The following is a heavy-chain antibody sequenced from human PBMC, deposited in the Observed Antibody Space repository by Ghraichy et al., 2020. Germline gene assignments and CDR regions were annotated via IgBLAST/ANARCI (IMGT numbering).Heavy chain of an antibody. V-gene: IGHV3-23*01. D-gene: IGHD2-2*02. Sequence: GGSLRLSCAASGFTFSSYAMSWVRQAPGKGLEWVSTISGSGGSTYYADSVKGRFTISRDNSKNTLYLQMNSLRAEDTAVYYCAKGLVVVPAAIRYYYYYGMEVWGQGPTVTVTS. CDR1: GFTFSSYA. CDR3: AKGLVVVPAAIRYYYYYGMEV. CDR2: ISGSGGST. J-gene: IGHJ6*02.